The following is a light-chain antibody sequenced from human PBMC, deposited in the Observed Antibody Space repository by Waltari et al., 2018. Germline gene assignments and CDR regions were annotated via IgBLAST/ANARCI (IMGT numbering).Light chain of an antibody. V-gene: IGKV3-11*01. J-gene: IGKJ4*01. CDR2: DAS. Sequence: DIVLTQSPATLSLSPGERGTLSCRASQSVSSFLTWFQQKPGQAPRLLIYDASKRATGIPARFSGSGSGTDFTLTISSLEPEDFAVYYCQQRSNWPLTFGGGTKVEFK. CDR1: QSVSSF. CDR3: QQRSNWPLT.